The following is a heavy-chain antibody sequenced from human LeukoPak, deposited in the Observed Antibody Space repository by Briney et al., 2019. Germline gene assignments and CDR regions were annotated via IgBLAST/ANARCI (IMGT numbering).Heavy chain of an antibody. V-gene: IGHV3-66*01. CDR2: IYSGGST. Sequence: PGGSLRLSCAASGFTVSSNYMSWVRRAPGKGLEWVSVIYSGGSTYYADSVKGRFTISRDNSKNTLYLQMNSLRAEDTAVYYCARERRKLNWFDPWGQGTLVTVSS. CDR1: GFTVSSNY. J-gene: IGHJ5*02. CDR3: ARERRKLNWFDP. D-gene: IGHD1-7*01.